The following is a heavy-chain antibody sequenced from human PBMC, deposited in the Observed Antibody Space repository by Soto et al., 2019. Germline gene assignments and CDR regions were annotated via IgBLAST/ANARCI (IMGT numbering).Heavy chain of an antibody. CDR3: ARDLWGYCGTDCYPLDV. CDR1: GGSISGYY. V-gene: IGHV4-59*01. D-gene: IGHD2-21*02. J-gene: IGHJ6*02. Sequence: SETLYLTCTVSGGSISGYYWSWIRQPPGKGLEWIGYMYNTGSTVYNPSFKSRVTISVDTSKNQFSLKLNSVTAADTAVYYCARDLWGYCGTDCYPLDVWGQGTTVTVSS. CDR2: MYNTGST.